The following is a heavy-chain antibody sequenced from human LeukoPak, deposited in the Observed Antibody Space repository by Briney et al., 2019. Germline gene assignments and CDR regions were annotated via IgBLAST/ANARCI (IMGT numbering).Heavy chain of an antibody. CDR2: MNPNSGNT. V-gene: IGHV1-8*01. CDR1: GYTFTSYD. Sequence: ASVKVSCKASGYTFTSYDINWVRQATGQGLEWMGWMNPNSGNTGYAQKFQGRVTMTRNTSISTAYMELSSLRSEGTAVYYCARATRCRSSSWGYYYYYYMDVWGKGTTVTISS. D-gene: IGHD6-13*01. CDR3: ARATRCRSSSWGYYYYYYMDV. J-gene: IGHJ6*03.